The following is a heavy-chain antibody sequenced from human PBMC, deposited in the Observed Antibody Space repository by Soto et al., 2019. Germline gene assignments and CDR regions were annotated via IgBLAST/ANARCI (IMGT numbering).Heavy chain of an antibody. CDR3: ARDGLRRSFDY. Sequence: PSETLSLTCTVSGGSISSGGYYWSWIRQHPGKGLEWIGYIYYSGSTYYNPSLKSRVTISVDTSKNQFSLKLSSVTAADTAVYYCARDGLRRSFDYWGQGTLVTVSS. J-gene: IGHJ4*02. CDR2: IYYSGST. D-gene: IGHD5-12*01. CDR1: GGSISSGGYY. V-gene: IGHV4-31*03.